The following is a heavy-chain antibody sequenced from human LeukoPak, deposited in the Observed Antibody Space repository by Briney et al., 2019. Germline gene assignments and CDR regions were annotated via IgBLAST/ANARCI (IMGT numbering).Heavy chain of an antibody. CDR3: ARDSTLRFLEWLAIDY. Sequence: GGSLRLSCAASGFTFSSYWMSWVRQAPGKGLEWVANIKQDGSEKYYVDSVKGRFTISRDNAKNSLYLQMNSLGAEDTAVYYCARDSTLRFLEWLAIDYWGQGTLVTVSS. D-gene: IGHD3-3*01. V-gene: IGHV3-7*01. J-gene: IGHJ4*02. CDR1: GFTFSSYW. CDR2: IKQDGSEK.